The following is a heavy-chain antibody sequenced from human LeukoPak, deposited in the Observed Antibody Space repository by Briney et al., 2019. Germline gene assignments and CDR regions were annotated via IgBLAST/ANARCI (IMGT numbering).Heavy chain of an antibody. V-gene: IGHV3-30*02. CDR1: GFTFSSYG. CDR3: AVVNYDFWSGYDTGFDY. D-gene: IGHD3-3*01. CDR2: IRYDGSNK. J-gene: IGHJ4*02. Sequence: GGSLRLSCAASGFTFSSYGMHWVRQAPGKGLEGVAFIRYDGSNKYYADSVKGRFTISRDNSKNTLYLQMNSLRAEDTAVYYCAVVNYDFWSGYDTGFDYWGQGTLVTVSS.